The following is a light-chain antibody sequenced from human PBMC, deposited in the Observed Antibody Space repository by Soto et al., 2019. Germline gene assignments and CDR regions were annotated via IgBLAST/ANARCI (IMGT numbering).Light chain of an antibody. CDR2: DVN. CDR3: CSYAGRYTYV. CDR1: SSDVGGYNY. V-gene: IGLV2-11*01. J-gene: IGLJ1*01. Sequence: QSVLTQPRSVSGSPGQSVTISCTETSSDVGGYNYVSWYQQHPGKAPKLMIYDVNKWPSGVPDRFSGSKSGNTASLTISGLQAEDEADYYCCSYAGRYTYVFGTGTKLTVL.